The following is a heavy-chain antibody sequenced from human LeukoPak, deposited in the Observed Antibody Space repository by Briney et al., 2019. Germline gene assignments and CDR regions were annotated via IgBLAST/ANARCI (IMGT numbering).Heavy chain of an antibody. CDR2: ISAYNGNT. CDR1: GYTFTSYG. J-gene: IGHJ4*02. CDR3: ARETVVRGVITIDRGDY. D-gene: IGHD3-10*01. V-gene: IGHV1-18*01. Sequence: ASVKVSCKASGYTFTSYGISWVRQAPGQGLEWMGWISAYNGNTNYAQKLQGRVTMTTETSTSTAYMELRSLRSDDTAVYYCARETVVRGVITIDRGDYWGQGTLVTVSS.